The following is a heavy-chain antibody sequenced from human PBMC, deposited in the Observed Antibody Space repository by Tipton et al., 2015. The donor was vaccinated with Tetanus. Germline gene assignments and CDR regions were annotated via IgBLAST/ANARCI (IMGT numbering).Heavy chain of an antibody. J-gene: IGHJ4*02. CDR1: GDSVSSNSAA. CDR2: TYYRSKWYN. V-gene: IGHV6-1*01. CDR3: ARSRPGAMTTVTTFEY. D-gene: IGHD4-17*01. Sequence: GLVKPSQTLSLTCAISGDSVSSNSAAWNWIRQSPSRGLEWLGRTYYRSKWYNDYAVSVKSRITINPDTSKNQFSLQLSSVTAADTAVYYCARSRPGAMTTVTTFEYWGQGTLVTVSS.